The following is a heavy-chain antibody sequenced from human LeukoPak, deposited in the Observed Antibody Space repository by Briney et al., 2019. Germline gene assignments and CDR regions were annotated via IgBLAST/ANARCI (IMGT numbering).Heavy chain of an antibody. CDR3: GRGGSYPTSKDY. CDR1: GGFFSGYY. J-gene: IGHJ4*02. D-gene: IGHD1-26*01. Sequence: SETLSLTCTVYGGFFSGYYWRWIRQPPGKGLEWIGEIHHNGTTNYNPSLQSRVTISLHTSKNQLSLKVSSVTAADTAAYYCGRGGSYPTSKDYWGQGTLVTVSS. V-gene: IGHV4-34*01. CDR2: IHHNGTT.